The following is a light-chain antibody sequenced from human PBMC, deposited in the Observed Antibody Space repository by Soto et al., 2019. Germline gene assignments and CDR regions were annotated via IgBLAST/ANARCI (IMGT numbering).Light chain of an antibody. CDR1: SSNIGAGYD. Sequence: QSVLTQPPSVSGAPGQRVTISCTGSSSNIGAGYDVHWYQQLPGTAPKLLIYGNSNRPSGVPDRFSGSKSGSSASLAITGLHAEDDADYSCQSHDSSQTGRVFGGGTKLTVL. CDR3: QSHDSSQTGRV. V-gene: IGLV1-40*01. J-gene: IGLJ3*02. CDR2: GNS.